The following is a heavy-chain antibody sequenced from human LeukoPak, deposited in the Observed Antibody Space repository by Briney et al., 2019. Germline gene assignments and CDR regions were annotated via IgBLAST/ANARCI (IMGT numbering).Heavy chain of an antibody. J-gene: IGHJ4*02. D-gene: IGHD3-16*01. CDR3: TTTGDYIWGSYFHFDY. Sequence: GGSLRLSCAASGFSFSNAWINWVRQAPGKGLEWVGRIKSKIDGGTTDYAAPVKGRFTILRNDSKNTLYLQMNSLKTEDTAVYYCTTTGDYIWGSYFHFDYWGQGTLVTVSS. CDR2: IKSKIDGGTT. CDR1: GFSFSNAW. V-gene: IGHV3-15*01.